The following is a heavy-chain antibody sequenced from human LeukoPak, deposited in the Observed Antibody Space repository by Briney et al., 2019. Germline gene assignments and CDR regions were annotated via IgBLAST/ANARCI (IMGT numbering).Heavy chain of an antibody. J-gene: IGHJ4*02. V-gene: IGHV3-23*01. CDR3: ARDRGRYQLLSW. D-gene: IGHD2-2*01. CDR2: ISGSGGST. CDR1: GFTFSSYA. Sequence: GGSLRLSCAASGFTFSSYAMSWVRQAPGKGLEWVSAISGSGGSTYYADSVKGRFTISRDNAKNSLYLQMNSLRAEDTAVYYCARDRGRYQLLSWWGQGTLVTVSS.